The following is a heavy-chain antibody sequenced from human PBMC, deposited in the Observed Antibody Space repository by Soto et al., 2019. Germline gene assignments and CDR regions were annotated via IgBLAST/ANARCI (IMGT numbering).Heavy chain of an antibody. CDR2: IYPGDSGT. CDR1: GYSFTSYW. J-gene: IGHJ6*02. V-gene: IGHV5-51*01. CDR3: ARHISNCRYYYYAMDV. D-gene: IGHD6-13*01. Sequence: PGESLKISWKGSGYSFTSYWIGWVRQMSGKGLEWMGIIYPGDSGTRYSPSFQGQVTITADKSTSTAYLQWNNLKASDTAMYYCARHISNCRYYYYAMDVWGQGTTVTVSS.